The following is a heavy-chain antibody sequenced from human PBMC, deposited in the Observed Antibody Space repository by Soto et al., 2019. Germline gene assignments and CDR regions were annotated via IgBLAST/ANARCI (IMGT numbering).Heavy chain of an antibody. D-gene: IGHD2-15*01. J-gene: IGHJ5*02. CDR1: GFTFSSYA. CDR3: ARESRGYCSGGRCYYWFDP. Sequence: QVQLVESGGGVVQPGRSLRLSCAASGFTFSSYAMHWVRQAPGKGLEWVAVISYDGSNKYYADSVEGRFTISRENSKNKLYLQMNSLRAEDTAVYYCARESRGYCSGGRCYYWFDPWGKGTLVTVSS. CDR2: ISYDGSNK. V-gene: IGHV3-30-3*01.